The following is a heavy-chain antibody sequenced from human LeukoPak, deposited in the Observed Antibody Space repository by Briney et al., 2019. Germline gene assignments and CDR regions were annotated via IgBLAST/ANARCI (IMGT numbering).Heavy chain of an antibody. V-gene: IGHV3-30*18. D-gene: IGHD5-18*01. CDR1: GFTLSSRG. Sequence: GGSLRLSCAASGFTLSSRGMHWVPQAPGKGLEWVASISYDGNNQFYVDSVQGRFSISRDTSRNTLYLQLRSLRDEDTAVYYGVKDQDSTGYSYGSYYFDPWGQGTPVTVSS. CDR3: VKDQDSTGYSYGSYYFDP. CDR2: ISYDGNNQ. J-gene: IGHJ4*02.